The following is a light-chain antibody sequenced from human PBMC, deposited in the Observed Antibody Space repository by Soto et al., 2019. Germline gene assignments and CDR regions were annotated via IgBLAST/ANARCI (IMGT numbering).Light chain of an antibody. Sequence: QSALTQPASVSGSPGQSITISCTGTSSDVGSYDLVSWYQQHPGKAPKLMIYEGSKRPSGVSNRFSASKSGNTASLTISGLQAEDDADYYCCSYAGSSTLVFGGGTKLTVL. J-gene: IGLJ2*01. CDR3: CSYAGSSTLV. CDR2: EGS. V-gene: IGLV2-23*01. CDR1: SSDVGSYDL.